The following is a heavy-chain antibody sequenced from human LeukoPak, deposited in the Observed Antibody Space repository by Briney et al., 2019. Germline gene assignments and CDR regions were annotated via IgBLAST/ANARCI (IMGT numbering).Heavy chain of an antibody. CDR2: IKNDGSEK. J-gene: IGHJ4*02. Sequence: GGSLRLSCAASGLVFRNYFMSWVRQAPGKGLEWVASIKNDGSEKYYVDSVRGRYTISRDNTKNSLYLRMSSLRAEDTAVYYCATDRGWRTSGYYLYYFEYWGQGTLVTFSS. CDR3: ATDRGWRTSGYYLYYFEY. V-gene: IGHV3-7*01. D-gene: IGHD3-3*01. CDR1: GLVFRNYF.